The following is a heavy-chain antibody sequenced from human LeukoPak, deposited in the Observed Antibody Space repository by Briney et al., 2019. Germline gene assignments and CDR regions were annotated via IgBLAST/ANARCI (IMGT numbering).Heavy chain of an antibody. D-gene: IGHD5-12*01. CDR1: GCTFSSYP. CDR3: ATVIYSGYDYYSDY. CDR2: ISGNGGST. Sequence: GGSLRLSCAASGCTFSSYPMHWVRQAPGKGLEYVSAISGNGGSTYYANSVKGRFTISRDNSKNTLYLQMGILRAEDMAVYYCATVIYSGYDYYSDYWGQGTLVTVSS. J-gene: IGHJ4*02. V-gene: IGHV3-64*01.